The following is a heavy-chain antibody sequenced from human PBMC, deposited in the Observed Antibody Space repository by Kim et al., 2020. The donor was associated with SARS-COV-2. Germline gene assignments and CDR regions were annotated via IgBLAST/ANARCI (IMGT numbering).Heavy chain of an antibody. V-gene: IGHV4-61*01. Sequence: SETLSLTCTVSGGSVSSGSYYWSWIRQPPGKGLEWIGYIYYSGSTNYNPSLKSRVTISVDTSKNQFSLKLSSVTAADTAVYYCARGLQSDYDFWSGYYAIAYWGQGTLVTVSS. J-gene: IGHJ4*02. CDR3: ARGLQSDYDFWSGYYAIAY. CDR2: IYYSGST. D-gene: IGHD3-3*01. CDR1: GGSVSSGSYY.